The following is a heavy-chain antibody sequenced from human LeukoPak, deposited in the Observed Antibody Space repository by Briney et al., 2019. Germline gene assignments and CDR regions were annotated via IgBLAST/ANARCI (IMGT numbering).Heavy chain of an antibody. D-gene: IGHD1-26*01. CDR2: INPNSGGT. Sequence: ASVKVSCKASGYTFTGYYMHWVRPAPGQGLEWMGWINPNSGGTNYAQKFQGRVTMTRDTSISTAYMELSRLRSDDTAVYYCAIDQGWSIVGASDLGYWGQGTLVTVSS. J-gene: IGHJ4*02. CDR1: GYTFTGYY. CDR3: AIDQGWSIVGASDLGY. V-gene: IGHV1-2*02.